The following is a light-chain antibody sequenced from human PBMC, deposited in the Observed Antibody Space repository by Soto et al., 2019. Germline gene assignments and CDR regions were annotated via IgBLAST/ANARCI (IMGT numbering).Light chain of an antibody. J-gene: IGKJ2*01. V-gene: IGKV1-5*03. CDR2: KAS. CDR1: QSISSW. CDR3: QQYNSYPYT. Sequence: DIQMTQSPSPLSASVGDRVTITCRSSQSISSWLAWYQETPGKAPNLLIYKASTSVSGVLSRFSGSGSGTEFTLTISSRQPDDFATYFCQQYNSYPYTFGQGTKLEI.